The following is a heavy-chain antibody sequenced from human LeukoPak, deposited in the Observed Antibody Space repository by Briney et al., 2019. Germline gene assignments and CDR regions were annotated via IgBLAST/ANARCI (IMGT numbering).Heavy chain of an antibody. Sequence: ASVKVSCKASGYTFTSYGISWVRQAPGQGLEWMGWISAYNGNTNYAQKLQGRVTMTTDTSTSTAYMELSSLRSEDTAVYYCALNYGSGSLPHFDYWGQGTLVTVSS. CDR2: ISAYNGNT. CDR1: GYTFTSYG. D-gene: IGHD3-10*01. J-gene: IGHJ4*02. CDR3: ALNYGSGSLPHFDY. V-gene: IGHV1-18*01.